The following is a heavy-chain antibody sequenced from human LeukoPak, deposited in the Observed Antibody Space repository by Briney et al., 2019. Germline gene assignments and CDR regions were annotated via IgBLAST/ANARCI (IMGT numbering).Heavy chain of an antibody. D-gene: IGHD6-13*01. Sequence: PGQSLRLSCTASGFSFADNAMSWVRQAPGRGLEWVSLISGDGDSTYYADSVKGRFTISRDNSRNSLSLQMNSLRREDTALYYCAKDIGGGGSSWYYFDYWGQGSLVTVSS. J-gene: IGHJ4*02. V-gene: IGHV3-43*02. CDR2: ISGDGDST. CDR3: AKDIGGGGSSWYYFDY. CDR1: GFSFADNA.